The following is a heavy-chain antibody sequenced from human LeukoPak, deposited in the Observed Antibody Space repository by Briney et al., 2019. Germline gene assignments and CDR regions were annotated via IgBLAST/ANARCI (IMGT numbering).Heavy chain of an antibody. V-gene: IGHV4-39*07. D-gene: IGHD5-12*01. Sequence: SETLSLTCTVSGGSISSSSNYWGWIRQSPGKGLEWIGSVYYSGPTYYNPSLESRVNILIDTSENQFSLRLSSVTAADTAVYYCARLRGYSGYASAFDIWGQGTMVTVSS. J-gene: IGHJ3*02. CDR1: GGSISSSSNY. CDR2: VYYSGPT. CDR3: ARLRGYSGYASAFDI.